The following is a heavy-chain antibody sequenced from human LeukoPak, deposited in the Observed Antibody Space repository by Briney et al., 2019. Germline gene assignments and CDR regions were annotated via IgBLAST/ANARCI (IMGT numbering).Heavy chain of an antibody. D-gene: IGHD3-22*01. CDR2: IKQDGSEK. CDR3: AAAHYYDSSGYQAGMDV. V-gene: IGHV3-7*01. J-gene: IGHJ6*02. Sequence: PGGSLRLSCAASGFTFSSYWMSWVRQAPGKGLEWVANIKQDGSEKYYVDSVKGRFTISRDNAKNSLYLQMNSLRAEDTAVYYCAAAHYYDSSGYQAGMDVWGQGTTVTVSS. CDR1: GFTFSSYW.